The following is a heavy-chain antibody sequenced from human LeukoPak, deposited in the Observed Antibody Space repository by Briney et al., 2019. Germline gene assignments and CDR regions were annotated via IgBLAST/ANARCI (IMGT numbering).Heavy chain of an antibody. CDR1: GGSISSSGYY. D-gene: IGHD6-13*01. CDR2: IYYSGST. J-gene: IGHJ4*02. Sequence: SETLSLTCTVSGGSISSSGYYWGWIRQPPGKGLEWIGSIYYSGSTYYNPSLKSRVTISVDTSRNQFSLKLSSVTAADTAVYYCARDVQQQLVFDYWGQGTLVTVSS. CDR3: ARDVQQQLVFDY. V-gene: IGHV4-39*01.